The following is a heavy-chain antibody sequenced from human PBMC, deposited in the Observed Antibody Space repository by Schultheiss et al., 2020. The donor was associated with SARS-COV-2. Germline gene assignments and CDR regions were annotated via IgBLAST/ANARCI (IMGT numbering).Heavy chain of an antibody. Sequence: GGSLRLSCSASGFTFSSYAIHWVRQAPGKGLEWVAVISNDGSNKYFADSVKGRFTISRDNSKNTLYLQMNRLSAEDTALYYCARDKTRYCSGGICYLAYSIDGWGQGTTVTVSS. CDR1: GFTFSSYA. CDR2: ISNDGSNK. V-gene: IGHV3-30-3*01. J-gene: IGHJ6*02. CDR3: ARDKTRYCSGGICYLAYSIDG. D-gene: IGHD2-8*02.